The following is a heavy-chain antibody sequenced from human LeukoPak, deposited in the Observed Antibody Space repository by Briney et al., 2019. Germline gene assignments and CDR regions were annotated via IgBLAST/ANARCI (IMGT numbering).Heavy chain of an antibody. V-gene: IGHV4-34*01. CDR2: VNHSGYT. J-gene: IGHJ4*02. CDR3: ARQIYGSDY. Sequence: SETLSLTCDVSGVSFSTYYWSWIRQSPEKGLEWIGEVNHSGYTNLNPSLKSRVTISEDTSKNQFSLKLSSVTAADTAVYYCARQIYGSDYWGQGTLVTVSS. CDR1: GVSFSTYY. D-gene: IGHD4-17*01.